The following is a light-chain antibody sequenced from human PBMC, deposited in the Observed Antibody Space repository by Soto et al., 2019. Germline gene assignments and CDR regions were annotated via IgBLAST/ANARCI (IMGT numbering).Light chain of an antibody. V-gene: IGKV3-20*01. Sequence: EIVLTQSPGTLSLSPGERATLSCRASQSVNSKYLAWYQQKRGQAPRLLIYGASSRATGIPDKFSGSGSGTDFTLTISRLESEDFAVYFCHQYGTFPITFGQGTRLEIK. CDR1: QSVNSKY. J-gene: IGKJ5*01. CDR3: HQYGTFPIT. CDR2: GAS.